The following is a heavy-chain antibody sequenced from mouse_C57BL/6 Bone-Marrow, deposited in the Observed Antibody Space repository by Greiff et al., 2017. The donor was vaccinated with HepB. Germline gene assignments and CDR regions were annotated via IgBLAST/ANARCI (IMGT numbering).Heavy chain of an antibody. CDR3: ARGLDGYYPFAY. Sequence: EVMLVESGGGLVKPGGSLKLSCAASGFTFSSYTMSWVRQTPEKRLEWVATISGGGGNTYYPDSVKGRFTLSRDNAKNTLYLQMSSLRSEDTALYYCARGLDGYYPFAYWGQGTLVTVSA. V-gene: IGHV5-9*01. J-gene: IGHJ3*01. CDR1: GFTFSSYT. CDR2: ISGGGGNT. D-gene: IGHD2-3*01.